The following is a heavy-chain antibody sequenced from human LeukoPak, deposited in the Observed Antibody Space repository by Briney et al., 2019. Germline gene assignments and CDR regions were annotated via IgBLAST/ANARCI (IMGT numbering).Heavy chain of an antibody. Sequence: SVKVSCKASGGTFSRYAISWVRQAPGQGLEWMGRIIPILDIANYAQKFQGRVTITADKSTSTAYMELSSLRSEDTAVYYCARGNVDGLRGVISYYYYGMDVWGQGTTVTVSS. CDR1: GGTFSRYA. D-gene: IGHD3-10*01. J-gene: IGHJ6*02. CDR2: IIPILDIA. CDR3: ARGNVDGLRGVISYYYYGMDV. V-gene: IGHV1-69*04.